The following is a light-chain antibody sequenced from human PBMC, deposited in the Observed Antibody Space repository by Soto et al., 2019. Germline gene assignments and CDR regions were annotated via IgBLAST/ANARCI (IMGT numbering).Light chain of an antibody. V-gene: IGKV3-20*01. CDR3: QQYGSSPYT. Sequence: EIVLTQSPDTLSLSPGKRATLSCRASQSLSTTDLVWYQQRSGQPPRLVIVGPFSTATGIPARFSGSGAGTDFTLTISSLEPEDSAVYYCQQYGSSPYTFGRGTRLEIQ. CDR2: GPF. J-gene: IGKJ5*01. CDR1: QSLSTTD.